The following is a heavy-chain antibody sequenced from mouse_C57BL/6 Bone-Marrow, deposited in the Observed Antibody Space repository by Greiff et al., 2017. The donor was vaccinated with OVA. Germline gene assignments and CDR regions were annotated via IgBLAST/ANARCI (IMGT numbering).Heavy chain of an antibody. J-gene: IGHJ4*01. CDR2: IDPENGDT. Sequence: EVQLVESGAELVRPGASVKLSCTASGFNIKDDYMHWVKQRPEQGLEWIGWIDPENGDTEYASKFQGKATITADTSSNTAYLQLSSLTSEDTAVYYCTPSYLLLEDYWGQGTSVTVSS. D-gene: IGHD1-1*01. CDR1: GFNIKDDY. V-gene: IGHV14-4*01. CDR3: TPSYLLLEDY.